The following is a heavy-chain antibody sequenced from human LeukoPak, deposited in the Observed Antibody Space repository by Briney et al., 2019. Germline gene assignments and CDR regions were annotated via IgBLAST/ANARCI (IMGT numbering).Heavy chain of an antibody. CDR2: ISSSGSTI. V-gene: IGHV3-11*04. D-gene: IGHD4-17*01. Sequence: SGGSLRLSCAASGFTFSDYYMSWIRRAPGKGLEWVSYISSSGSTIYYADSVKGRFTISRDNAKNTLYLQMNSLRAEDTAVYYFARVQDGEGAFDIWGQGTMVTVSS. J-gene: IGHJ3*02. CDR3: ARVQDGEGAFDI. CDR1: GFTFSDYY.